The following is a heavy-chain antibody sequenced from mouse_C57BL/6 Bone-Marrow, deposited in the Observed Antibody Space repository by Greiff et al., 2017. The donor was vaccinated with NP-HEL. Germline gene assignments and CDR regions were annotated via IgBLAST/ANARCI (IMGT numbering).Heavy chain of an antibody. CDR1: GFNIKDDY. D-gene: IGHD1-1*01. J-gene: IGHJ3*01. V-gene: IGHV14-4*01. Sequence: VQLQQSGAELVRPGASVKLSCTASGFNIKDDYMHWVKQRPEQGLEWIGWIDPENGDTEYASKFQGKATITADTSSNTAYLQLSSLTSEDTAVYCCTTEGLYYYGSSLAWFAYWGQGTLVTVSA. CDR2: IDPENGDT. CDR3: TTEGLYYYGSSLAWFAY.